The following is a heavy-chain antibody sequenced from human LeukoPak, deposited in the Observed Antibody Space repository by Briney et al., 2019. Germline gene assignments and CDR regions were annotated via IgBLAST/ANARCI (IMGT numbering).Heavy chain of an antibody. V-gene: IGHV4-34*01. Sequence: SETLSLTCAVYGGSFSGYHWSWIRQSPGKGLEWIGEIDHSEGTNYNPSLKSRITILLDTSKNQFSLKLKSVTAADTAMYFCTRVNPPGYCTNGVCPGGGLPFDYWSQGTLVTVSS. CDR3: TRVNPPGYCTNGVCPGGGLPFDY. CDR2: IDHSEGT. CDR1: GGSFSGYH. D-gene: IGHD2-8*01. J-gene: IGHJ4*02.